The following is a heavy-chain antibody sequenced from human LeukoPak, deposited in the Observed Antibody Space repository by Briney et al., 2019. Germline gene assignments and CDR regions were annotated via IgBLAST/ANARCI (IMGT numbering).Heavy chain of an antibody. D-gene: IGHD6-13*01. V-gene: IGHV4-59*08. J-gene: IGHJ4*02. Sequence: SETLSLTCTVSGGSISSYYWSWIRQPPGKGLEWIGYIYYSGSTNYNPSFKSRVTISVDTSKNQFSLKLSSVTAADTAVYYCARQGSSWYDPFDYWGQGTLVTVSS. CDR2: IYYSGST. CDR1: GGSISSYY. CDR3: ARQGSSWYDPFDY.